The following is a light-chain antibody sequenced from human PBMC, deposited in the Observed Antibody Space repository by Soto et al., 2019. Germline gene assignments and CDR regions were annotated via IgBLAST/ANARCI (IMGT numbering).Light chain of an antibody. CDR3: QTWGSGIVV. CDR1: SGHSNYA. J-gene: IGLJ2*01. CDR2: LNSDGSH. Sequence: QPVLTQSPSASASLGASVQLTCTLSSGHSNYALAWPQQQSEKGPRYLMKLNSDGSHSKGDGIPDRFSGSSSGAERYLTISSLQSEDEADYYCQTWGSGIVVFGGGTKLTVL. V-gene: IGLV4-69*01.